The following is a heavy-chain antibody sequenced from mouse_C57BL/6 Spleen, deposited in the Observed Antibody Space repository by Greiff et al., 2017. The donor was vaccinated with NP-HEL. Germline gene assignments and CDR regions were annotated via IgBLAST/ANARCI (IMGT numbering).Heavy chain of an antibody. D-gene: IGHD1-1*01. CDR1: GFSFNTYA. J-gene: IGHJ4*01. CDR2: IRSKSNNYAT. Sequence: EVQVVESGGGLVQPKGSLKLSCAASGFSFNTYAMNWVRQAPGKGLEWVARIRSKSNNYATYYADSVKDRFTISRDDSESMLYLQMNNLKTEDKAMYYCVRHEVTYGSSYDYYAMDYWGQGTSVTVSS. CDR3: VRHEVTYGSSYDYYAMDY. V-gene: IGHV10-1*01.